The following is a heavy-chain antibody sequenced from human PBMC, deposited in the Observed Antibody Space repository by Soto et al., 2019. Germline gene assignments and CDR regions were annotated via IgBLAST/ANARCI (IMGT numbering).Heavy chain of an antibody. CDR3: AIDLVGAKGEAFDI. D-gene: IGHD1-26*01. J-gene: IGHJ3*02. CDR2: IIPIFGTA. V-gene: IGHV1-69*01. Sequence: QVQLVQSGAEVKKPGSSVKVSCKASGGTFSSYAISWVRQAPGQGLEWMGGIIPIFGTANYAQKFQGRVKITADESTSTAYMELSSLRSEDTAVYYCAIDLVGAKGEAFDIWGQGTMVTVSS. CDR1: GGTFSSYA.